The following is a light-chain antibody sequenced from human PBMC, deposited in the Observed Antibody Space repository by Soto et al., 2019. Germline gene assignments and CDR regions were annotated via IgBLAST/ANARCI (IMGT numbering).Light chain of an antibody. V-gene: IGLV2-11*01. CDR3: CSYAGSYTYV. CDR2: DVS. Sequence: QSAPTQPRSVSGSPGQSVTISCTGTSSDVGGYHSVSWYQQLPGKAPKLMIYDVSKRPSGVPGRFSASRSGNTASLTISWLQAEDEADYYCCSYAGSYTYVFGTGTKLTVL. J-gene: IGLJ1*01. CDR1: SSDVGGYHS.